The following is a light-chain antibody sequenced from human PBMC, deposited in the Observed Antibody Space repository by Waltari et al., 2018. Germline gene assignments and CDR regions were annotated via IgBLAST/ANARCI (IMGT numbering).Light chain of an antibody. CDR3: QVWDSSTYMV. J-gene: IGLJ2*01. Sequence: SYEVTQSPSMSVSPGQTARITCSGNTLPNQYVCWYQQKPGQSPVLVIYQDRKRPSGIPERFSGSNSGDTATLTISETQSMDEGDYFCQVWDSSTYMVFGGGTKLTVL. CDR1: TLPNQY. V-gene: IGLV3-1*01. CDR2: QDR.